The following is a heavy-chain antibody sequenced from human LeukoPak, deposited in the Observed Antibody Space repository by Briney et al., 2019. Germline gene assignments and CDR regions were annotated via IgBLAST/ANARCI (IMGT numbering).Heavy chain of an antibody. D-gene: IGHD5-18*01. CDR3: AREQPHYYYYYMDV. Sequence: SVKVSCKASGGTFSSCAISWVRRAPGQGLEWMGGIIPIFGTANYAQKFQGRVTITADESTSTAYMELSSLRSEDTAVYYCAREQPHYYYYYMDVWGKGTTVTVSS. J-gene: IGHJ6*03. V-gene: IGHV1-69*01. CDR1: GGTFSSCA. CDR2: IIPIFGTA.